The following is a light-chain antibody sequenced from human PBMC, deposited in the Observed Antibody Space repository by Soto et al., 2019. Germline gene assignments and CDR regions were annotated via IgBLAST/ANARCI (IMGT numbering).Light chain of an antibody. Sequence: EIVLTQSPGTLSLSPGERATHSCRASQSVSRTYLAWYQQTPGQAPRLLIYRASDRATGVPDRFSGSGSGTDFTLTISGLEPEYFAVYYCQQYDRSPFTFGQGTRLEIK. CDR2: RAS. V-gene: IGKV3-20*01. CDR3: QQYDRSPFT. CDR1: QSVSRTY. J-gene: IGKJ5*01.